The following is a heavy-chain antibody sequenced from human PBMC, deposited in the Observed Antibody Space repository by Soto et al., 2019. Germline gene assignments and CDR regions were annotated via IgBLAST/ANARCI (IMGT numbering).Heavy chain of an antibody. V-gene: IGHV4-59*01. Sequence: PSETLSVTCTVSGGSINSYYWSWIRQPPGEGLEWIGYIYYSGSTNYNPSLKSRVTMSVDTSKNQFSLKLSSVTAADTAVYYCARGQGHYQGMDVWGQGTTVTVSS. CDR1: GGSINSYY. J-gene: IGHJ6*02. CDR3: ARGQGHYQGMDV. CDR2: IYYSGST.